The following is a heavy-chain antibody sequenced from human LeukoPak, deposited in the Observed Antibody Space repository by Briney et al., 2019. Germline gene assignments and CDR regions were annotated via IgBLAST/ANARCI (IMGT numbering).Heavy chain of an antibody. Sequence: GSLRLSCAASRFTFSSYWMSWIRQPPGKGLEWIGEINHSGGTNYNPSLKSRVTISVDTSKNQFSLKLSSVTAADTAVYYCARGPSQYDFWSGYPRRYYFDYWGQGTLVTVSS. J-gene: IGHJ4*02. CDR3: ARGPSQYDFWSGYPRRYYFDY. CDR2: INHSGGT. V-gene: IGHV4-34*01. D-gene: IGHD3-3*01. CDR1: RFTFSSYW.